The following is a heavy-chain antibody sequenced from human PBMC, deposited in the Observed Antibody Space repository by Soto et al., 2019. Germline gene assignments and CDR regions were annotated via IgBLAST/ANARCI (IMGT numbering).Heavy chain of an antibody. J-gene: IGHJ4*02. V-gene: IGHV4-59*01. D-gene: IGHD3-10*01. CDR1: GVSIRSYF. CDR3: EGSKNRGESLDY. Sequence: TLSLTCTVSGVSIRSYFWSWIRQPPGKGLEWIGYTYYTADTKYSPSLESRATISADPSKKQFSLSLSPVSAAETALYFCEGSKNRGESLDYWGQGALVTVSS. CDR2: TYYTADT.